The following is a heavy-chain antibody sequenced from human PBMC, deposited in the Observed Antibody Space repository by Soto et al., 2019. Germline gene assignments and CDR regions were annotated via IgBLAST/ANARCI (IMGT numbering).Heavy chain of an antibody. CDR3: AKSRPPYDRVVKPFDY. D-gene: IGHD3-22*01. J-gene: IGHJ4*02. CDR2: ISYDGSNK. V-gene: IGHV3-30*18. Sequence: GGSLRLSCAASGITFSSYAMHWVRQAPGRGLEWVAVISYDGSNKYYADSVRGRFTISRDNSKNTLYLQMNSLRAEDTAVYYCAKSRPPYDRVVKPFDYWGQGALVTVYS. CDR1: GITFSSYA.